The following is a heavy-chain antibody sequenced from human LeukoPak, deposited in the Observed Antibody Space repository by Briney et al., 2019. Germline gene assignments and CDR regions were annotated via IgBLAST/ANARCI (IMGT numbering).Heavy chain of an antibody. CDR2: MSGSSGST. J-gene: IGHJ4*02. Sequence: GGSLRLSCAASGFTFTNYAMSWVRQAPGKGLEWVSGMSGSSGSTYYADSVKGRFTISRDNSKNTLYLQMNSLRAEDTAVYYCVTNYRYFDCWGQGTLVTVSS. CDR1: GFTFTNYA. V-gene: IGHV3-23*01. CDR3: VTNYRYFDC. D-gene: IGHD3-16*02.